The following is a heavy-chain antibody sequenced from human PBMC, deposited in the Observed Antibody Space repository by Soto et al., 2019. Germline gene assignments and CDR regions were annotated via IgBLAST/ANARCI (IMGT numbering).Heavy chain of an antibody. CDR1: GGSISSYY. Sequence: QVQLQESGPGLVKPSETLSLTCTVSGGSISSYYWSWIRQPPGKGLEWIGYIYYSGSTNYNPSLKSRVTISVDTAKNQFSLKLSSVTAADTAVYYCAREKRIAARWGYYYYGMDVWGQGTTVTVSS. CDR3: AREKRIAARWGYYYYGMDV. D-gene: IGHD6-6*01. V-gene: IGHV4-59*01. CDR2: IYYSGST. J-gene: IGHJ6*02.